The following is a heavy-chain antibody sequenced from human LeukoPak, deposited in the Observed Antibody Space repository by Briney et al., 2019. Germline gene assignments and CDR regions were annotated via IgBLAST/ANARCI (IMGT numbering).Heavy chain of an antibody. J-gene: IGHJ5*01. CDR1: AFTFNTFDNFA. D-gene: IGHD2-2*01. V-gene: IGHV3-23*01. Sequence: GGSLRLSCSVSAFTFNTFDNFAMNWVRQAPGKGLEWVSAISESGASTYYAASVKGRFTISRDNSENTLYLPMHGLRAGDTAVYYCVSRSSDASAPDSWGQGTLVAVSS. CDR3: VSRSSDASAPDS. CDR2: ISESGAST.